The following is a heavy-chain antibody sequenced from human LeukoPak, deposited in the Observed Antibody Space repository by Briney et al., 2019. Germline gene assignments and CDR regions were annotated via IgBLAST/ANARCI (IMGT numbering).Heavy chain of an antibody. V-gene: IGHV3-21*01. CDR3: ASGVNYIDY. J-gene: IGHJ4*02. CDR1: GFTFSSYN. Sequence: PGGSLRLSCAASGFTFSSYNMKWVRQAPGKGLEWVSSISSRSSYIFYADSVKGRFTISRDNAKKSLYLQMNSLRAEDTAVYYCASGVNYIDYWGQGTLVTVSS. CDR2: ISSRSSYI. D-gene: IGHD3-3*01.